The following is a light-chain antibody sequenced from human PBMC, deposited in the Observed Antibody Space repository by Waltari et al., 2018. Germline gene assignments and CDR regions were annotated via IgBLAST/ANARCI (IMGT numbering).Light chain of an antibody. CDR2: SND. J-gene: IGLJ3*02. V-gene: IGLV1-44*01. CDR3: AAWDDSLNGLWV. Sequence: QSVLTRPPSASGPPGQRVTISCSGSSSNIGANTVNWFQHLPGTAPNLLIYSNDQRPSGVPDRFSGSKSGTSASLAISGLRSEDEAFYFCAAWDDSLNGLWVFGGGTKLTVL. CDR1: SSNIGANT.